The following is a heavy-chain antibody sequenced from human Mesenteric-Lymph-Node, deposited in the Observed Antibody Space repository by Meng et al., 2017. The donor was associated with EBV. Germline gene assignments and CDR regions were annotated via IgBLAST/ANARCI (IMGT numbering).Heavy chain of an antibody. D-gene: IGHD6-19*01. CDR3: AIGYSSGWCVY. V-gene: IGHV4-39*07. CDR1: GGSITSDYYY. Sequence: QLRRQGWGPGRVQPSETRSLTCSVSGGSITSDYYYWGWIRQPPGKGLEWIGSMYYSGITYYNSSLKSRVTISADTSKNQFSLKLSSVTAADTAVYYCAIGYSSGWCVYWGQGTLVTVSS. CDR2: MYYSGIT. J-gene: IGHJ4*02.